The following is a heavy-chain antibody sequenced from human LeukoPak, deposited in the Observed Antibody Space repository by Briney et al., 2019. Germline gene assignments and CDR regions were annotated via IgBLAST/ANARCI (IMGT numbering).Heavy chain of an antibody. V-gene: IGHV4-39*01. J-gene: IGHJ6*03. CDR1: GGSISSGGYD. D-gene: IGHD1-26*01. CDR3: ARQFSWNSGSSTGYYYYYMDV. CDR2: INDSGST. Sequence: PSETLSLTCTVAGGSISSGGYDWGWIREPPGKGLEWIGEINDSGSTNYNPSLKSPVTISLDTSKNPFSLKLSSVTAADTAVYYCARQFSWNSGSSTGYYYYYMDVWGKGTTVTVSS.